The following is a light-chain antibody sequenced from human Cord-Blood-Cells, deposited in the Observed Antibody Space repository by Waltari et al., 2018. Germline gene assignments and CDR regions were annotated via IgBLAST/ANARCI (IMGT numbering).Light chain of an antibody. J-gene: IGLJ2*01. CDR2: DVS. Sequence: QSALTQPASVSGSPGQSITISCTGTSSAVGGYNYVSWYQQHPGKAPKLMIYDVSNRPSGVSNRFSGSKSGNTASLTISGLQAEDEADYCCSSYTSSSTVVFGGGTKLTVL. V-gene: IGLV2-14*01. CDR1: SSAVGGYNY. CDR3: SSYTSSSTVV.